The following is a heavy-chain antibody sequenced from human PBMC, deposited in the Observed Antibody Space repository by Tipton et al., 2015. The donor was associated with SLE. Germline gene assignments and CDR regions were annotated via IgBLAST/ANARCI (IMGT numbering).Heavy chain of an antibody. CDR1: GVSISSYY. CDR3: ARPHIMAAAGDQAPTAFGI. CDR2: IYYSGST. Sequence: GSLRLSCTVSGVSISSYYWSWIRQPPGRGLEWIGYIYYSGSTNYNPSLKSRLTISVDTSKNQFSLKLSSVTAADTAVYYCARPHIMAAAGDQAPTAFGIWGQGTMVTVSS. V-gene: IGHV4-59*01. D-gene: IGHD6-13*01. J-gene: IGHJ3*02.